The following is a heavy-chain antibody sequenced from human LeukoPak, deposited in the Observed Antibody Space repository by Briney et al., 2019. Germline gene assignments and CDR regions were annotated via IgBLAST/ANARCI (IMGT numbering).Heavy chain of an antibody. CDR3: ARDLTVTFPFDY. CDR1: GYTFTGYY. D-gene: IGHD4-11*01. CDR2: INPNSGGT. V-gene: IGHV1-2*02. Sequence: ASVKVSCNASGYTFTGYYMHWVRQAPGQGLEWMGWINPNSGGTNYAQKFQGRVTMTRDTSISTAYMELSRLRSDDTAVYYCARDLTVTFPFDYWGQGTLVTVSS. J-gene: IGHJ4*02.